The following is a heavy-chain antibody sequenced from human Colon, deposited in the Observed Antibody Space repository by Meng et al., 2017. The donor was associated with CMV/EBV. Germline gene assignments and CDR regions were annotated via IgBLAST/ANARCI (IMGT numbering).Heavy chain of an antibody. CDR3: ARDRWQANVEPGPMDV. CDR2: MSIDGTNT. Sequence: GGSLRLSCVASGFTLSRYEMSWVRQAPGKGLEWLSYMSIDGTNTYYADSVKGRFTMSRDNAKDTLHLETNSLRVEDTAVYYCARDRWQANVEPGPMDVWGQGTTVTVSS. D-gene: IGHD5-24*01. J-gene: IGHJ6*02. V-gene: IGHV3-48*03. CDR1: GFTLSRYE.